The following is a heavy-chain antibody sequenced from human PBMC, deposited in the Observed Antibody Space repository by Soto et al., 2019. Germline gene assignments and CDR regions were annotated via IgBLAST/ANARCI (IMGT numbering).Heavy chain of an antibody. V-gene: IGHV3-48*03. D-gene: IGHD3-9*01. J-gene: IGHJ4*02. CDR2: ISSSGSTI. CDR1: GFTFSSYE. CDR3: AGTGYYKNY. Sequence: GSLRLSCAASGFTFSSYEMYWVRQARGKGLEWVSYISSSGSTIYLAESVKGRFTISRDNAKDSLYLQMNSLGTEETGAYYCAGTGYYKNYWGQGTLVTVSS.